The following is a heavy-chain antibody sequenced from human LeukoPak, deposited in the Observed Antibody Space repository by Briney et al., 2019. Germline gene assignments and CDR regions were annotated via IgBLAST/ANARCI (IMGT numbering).Heavy chain of an antibody. D-gene: IGHD5-24*01. Sequence: SETLSLTCTVSGDSFSTYFWSWIRQPPGKGLEWIGYVFDSGTTNYSPSLKSRITISLDTPKKKISLKLSSVTGADTAVYYCARARWLQSPYFDHWGQGILVTVSS. V-gene: IGHV4-59*03. CDR3: ARARWLQSPYFDH. CDR2: VFDSGTT. CDR1: GDSFSTYF. J-gene: IGHJ4*02.